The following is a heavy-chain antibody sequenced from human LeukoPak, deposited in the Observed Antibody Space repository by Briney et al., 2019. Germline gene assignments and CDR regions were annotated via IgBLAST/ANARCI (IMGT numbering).Heavy chain of an antibody. D-gene: IGHD1-7*01. CDR3: ARGRYNWNYANFDY. Sequence: SVKVSCKASGGTFSSYAISWVGQAPGQGLEWMGGIIPIFGTANYAQKFQGRVTITADKSTSTAYMELSSLRSEDTAVYYCARGRYNWNYANFDYWGQGTLVTVSS. CDR2: IIPIFGTA. V-gene: IGHV1-69*06. CDR1: GGTFSSYA. J-gene: IGHJ4*02.